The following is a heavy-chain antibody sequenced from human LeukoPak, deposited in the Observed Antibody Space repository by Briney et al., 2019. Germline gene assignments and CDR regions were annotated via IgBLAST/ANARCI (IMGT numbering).Heavy chain of an antibody. CDR1: GGSISTYY. J-gene: IGHJ3*02. CDR2: IYSNGRT. V-gene: IGHV4-4*07. CDR3: ARGAYYYASSGFFTFHI. Sequence: SETLSLTCTVSGGSISTYYWSWLRQPAGKGLEGIGRIYSNGRTNYNPSLKSRVSMSVDTSKNQFSLKLTSVTAADTATYYCARGAYYYASSGFFTFHICGQGTMVTVSS. D-gene: IGHD3-22*01.